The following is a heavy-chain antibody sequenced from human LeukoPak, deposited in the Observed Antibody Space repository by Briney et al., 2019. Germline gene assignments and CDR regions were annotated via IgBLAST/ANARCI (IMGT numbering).Heavy chain of an antibody. J-gene: IGHJ4*02. V-gene: IGHV1-69*04. Sequence: GSSGKVSCKASGGTFSSYTISWVRQAPGQGLEWMGGIIPILGIANYAQKFQGRVTITADKSTSTAYMELSSLRSEDTAVYYCARDPIPETTSGWDQGTLVTVSS. D-gene: IGHD4-17*01. CDR1: GGTFSSYT. CDR2: IIPILGIA. CDR3: ARDPIPETTSG.